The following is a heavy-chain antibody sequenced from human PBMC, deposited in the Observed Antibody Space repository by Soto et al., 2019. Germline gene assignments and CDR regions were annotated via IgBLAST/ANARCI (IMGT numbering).Heavy chain of an antibody. J-gene: IGHJ3*02. D-gene: IGHD2-21*02. CDR3: ARGGGNSARDAFDI. Sequence: QVQLQESGPGLVKPSETLSLTCTVSGGSVSSGSYYWSWIRQPPGKGREWIGYMYYSGSTNYNPSLTSRVTTSVDTPKNQFSLKLSSVTAADTAVYYCARGGGNSARDAFDIWGQGTMVTVSS. V-gene: IGHV4-61*01. CDR2: MYYSGST. CDR1: GGSVSSGSYY.